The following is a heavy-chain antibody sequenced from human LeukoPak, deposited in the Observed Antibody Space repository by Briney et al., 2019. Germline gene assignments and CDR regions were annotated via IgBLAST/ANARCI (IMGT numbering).Heavy chain of an antibody. V-gene: IGHV1-18*01. D-gene: IGHD2-15*01. CDR1: GYTFTSYG. Sequence: ASVKVSCKASGYTFTSYGISWVRQAPGQGLEWMGWISAYNGNTNYAQKLQGRVTMTTDTSTSTAYMELRSLRSDDTAVYYCARVGSGWALGVVVVAATPLVDYWGQGTLVTVSS. CDR2: ISAYNGNT. J-gene: IGHJ4*02. CDR3: ARVGSGWALGVVVVAATPLVDY.